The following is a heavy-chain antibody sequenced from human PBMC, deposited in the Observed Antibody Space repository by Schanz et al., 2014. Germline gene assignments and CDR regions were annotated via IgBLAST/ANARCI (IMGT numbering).Heavy chain of an antibody. CDR2: RSYDGSNK. V-gene: IGHV3-30-3*01. J-gene: IGHJ4*02. CDR1: GFTLSSYA. CDR3: ARGRGDCGGGSCLTIDY. Sequence: QVQLVESGGGVVQPGRSLRLSCAAYGFTLSSYAMHWVRQAPGKGLEWVAVRSYDGSNKYYADSVKGRFTITRDNSKNTLYLQKNTLRAEDAAVEYCARGRGDCGGGSCLTIDYWGQGTLVTVSS. D-gene: IGHD2-15*01.